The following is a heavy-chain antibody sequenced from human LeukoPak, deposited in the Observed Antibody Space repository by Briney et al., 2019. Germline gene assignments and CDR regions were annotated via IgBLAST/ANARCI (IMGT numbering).Heavy chain of an antibody. D-gene: IGHD5-18*01. J-gene: IGHJ4*02. V-gene: IGHV3-53*04. CDR1: GFTFSTNC. CDR2: IYSGGTT. Sequence: GGSLRLSCAASGFTFSTNCMTWVRQAPGKGLEWVSTIYSGGTTYYADSVMGRFTISRHNSRNTLYLQMNSLRAEDTAVYYCARVDTVMAYYFDLWGQGTLDTVSS. CDR3: ARVDTVMAYYFDL.